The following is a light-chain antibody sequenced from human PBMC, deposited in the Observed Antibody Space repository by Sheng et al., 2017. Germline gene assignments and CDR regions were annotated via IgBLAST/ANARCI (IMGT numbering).Light chain of an antibody. CDR2: EGS. V-gene: IGLV2-23*01. CDR3: CSYASSNSYV. CDR1: SSDVGSYNL. J-gene: IGLJ1*01. Sequence: QSALTQPASVSGSPGQSITISCTGTSSDVGSYNLVSWYQQYSGKAPKLMIYEGSKRPSGVSNRFSGSKSDNTASLTISGLQDEADYYCCSYASSNSYVFGTGTKVTVL.